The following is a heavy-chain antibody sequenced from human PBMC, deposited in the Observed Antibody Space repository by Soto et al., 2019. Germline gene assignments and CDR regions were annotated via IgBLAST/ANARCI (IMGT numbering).Heavy chain of an antibody. CDR3: ARDSGSYYDPEYFQH. J-gene: IGHJ1*01. CDR1: GYTFTSSG. V-gene: IGHV1-18*01. Sequence: QVPLVQSGAEVKKPGASVKVSCKASGYTFTSSGISWVRQAPGQGLEWMGWIRAYNGNTNYAQKLQGRVTMTTDTSTSTAYMELRSLRSDDTAVYYCARDSGSYYDPEYFQHWGQGTLVTVSS. D-gene: IGHD1-26*01. CDR2: IRAYNGNT.